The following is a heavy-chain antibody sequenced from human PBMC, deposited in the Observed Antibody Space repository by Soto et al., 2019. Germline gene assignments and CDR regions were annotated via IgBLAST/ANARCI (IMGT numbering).Heavy chain of an antibody. CDR2: IMPLFGKP. V-gene: IGHV1-69*13. D-gene: IGHD2-2*01. Sequence: SVKVSCKASGVSFSGYAFSWVRQAPGQGLEWMGGIMPLFGKPDYAQKFQGRVTITADESTSTTYMELSSPRSEDTALYFCASASSTSWLYYFDYWGQGTRVTVSS. CDR3: ASASSTSWLYYFDY. CDR1: GVSFSGYA. J-gene: IGHJ4*02.